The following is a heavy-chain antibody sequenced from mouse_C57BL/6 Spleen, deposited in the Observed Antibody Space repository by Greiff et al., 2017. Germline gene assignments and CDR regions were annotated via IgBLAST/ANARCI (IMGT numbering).Heavy chain of an antibody. D-gene: IGHD1-1*01. V-gene: IGHV3-6*01. CDR2: ISYDGSN. CDR1: GYSITSGYY. J-gene: IGHJ1*03. CDR3: ASLYYYGSDWYFDV. Sequence: EVQLVESGPGLVKPSQSLSLTCSVTGYSITSGYYWNWIRQFPGNKLEWMGYISYDGSNNYNPSLKNRISITRDTAKNQFFLKLNSVTTEDTATYYCASLYYYGSDWYFDVWGTGTTVTVSS.